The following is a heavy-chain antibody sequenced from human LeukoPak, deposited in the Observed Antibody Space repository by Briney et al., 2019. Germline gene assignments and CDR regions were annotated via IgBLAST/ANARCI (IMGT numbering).Heavy chain of an antibody. CDR3: ARVVVVITMSAFDV. CDR2: INHSGST. V-gene: IGHV4-34*01. CDR1: GGSFSGYY. D-gene: IGHD3-22*01. Sequence: SETLSLTCAVYGGSFSGYYWSWIRQPPGKGLEWIGEINHSGSTNYNPSLKSRVTISVDTSKNQFSLKMRSVTAADTAVYYCARVVVVITMSAFDVWGQGTTVTVSP. J-gene: IGHJ3*01.